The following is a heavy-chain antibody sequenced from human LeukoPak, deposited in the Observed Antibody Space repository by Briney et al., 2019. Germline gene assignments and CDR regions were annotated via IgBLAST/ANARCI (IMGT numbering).Heavy chain of an antibody. J-gene: IGHJ4*02. D-gene: IGHD6-19*01. Sequence: GGSLRLSCAASGFTFSSYGMHWVRQAPGKGLEWVAFIRYDGSNKYYADSVKGRFTISRDNSKNTLYLQMNSLRAEDTAVYYCAKDPQAWSPVAGTRVDYWGQGTLVTVSS. CDR2: IRYDGSNK. CDR1: GFTFSSYG. CDR3: AKDPQAWSPVAGTRVDY. V-gene: IGHV3-30*02.